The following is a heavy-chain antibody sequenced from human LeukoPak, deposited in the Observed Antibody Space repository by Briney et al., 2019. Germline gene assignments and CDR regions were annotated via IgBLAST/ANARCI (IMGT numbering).Heavy chain of an antibody. D-gene: IGHD3-16*01. V-gene: IGHV4-39*01. Sequence: PSETLSLTCTVTGGSISDSNYFWDWIRQPPGKGLECIGSIYYTGSTYYNPSLKRRATISVDTSKNQFSLKLSSVTAADTAVYYCARRDQYVSSDYWGQGTLVTVSS. CDR2: IYYTGST. CDR3: ARRDQYVSSDY. CDR1: GGSISDSNYF. J-gene: IGHJ4*02.